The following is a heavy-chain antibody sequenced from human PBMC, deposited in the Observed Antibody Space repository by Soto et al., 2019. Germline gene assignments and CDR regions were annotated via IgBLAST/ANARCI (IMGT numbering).Heavy chain of an antibody. CDR2: IYTSGST. Sequence: SETLSLTCTVSGGSISSYYWSWIRQPAGKGLEWIGRIYTSGSTNYNPSLKSRVTMSVDTSKNQFSLKLSSVTAADTAVYYCARDRYSSGWIQPFDYWGQGTLVTVSS. CDR1: GGSISSYY. CDR3: ARDRYSSGWIQPFDY. J-gene: IGHJ4*02. D-gene: IGHD6-19*01. V-gene: IGHV4-4*07.